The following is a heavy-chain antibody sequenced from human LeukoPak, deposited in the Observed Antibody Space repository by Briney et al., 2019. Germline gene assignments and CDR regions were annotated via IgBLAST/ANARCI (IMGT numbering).Heavy chain of an antibody. D-gene: IGHD2-8*01. V-gene: IGHV3-48*01. Sequence: GGSLRLSCAASGFTFSDHSMNWVRQAPGKGLEWVSYISSSSSTIYYADSVKGRFTISRDNAKNSLYLQMNSLRAEDTAVYYCARELYEEYFDYWGQGTLVTVSS. CDR3: ARELYEEYFDY. CDR1: GFTFSDHS. CDR2: ISSSSSTI. J-gene: IGHJ4*02.